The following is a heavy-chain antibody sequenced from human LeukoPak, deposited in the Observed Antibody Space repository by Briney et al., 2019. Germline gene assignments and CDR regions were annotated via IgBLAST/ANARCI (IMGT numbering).Heavy chain of an antibody. CDR2: INWNGGST. Sequence: GGSLRLSCAASGFTFDDYGMSWVRQAPGKGLEWVSGINWNGGSTGYADSVKGRFTISRGNAKNSLYLQMNSLRAEDTALYYCARVRNYYDSSGPKRGALDIWGQGTMVTVSS. CDR1: GFTFDDYG. D-gene: IGHD3-22*01. CDR3: ARVRNYYDSSGPKRGALDI. J-gene: IGHJ3*02. V-gene: IGHV3-20*04.